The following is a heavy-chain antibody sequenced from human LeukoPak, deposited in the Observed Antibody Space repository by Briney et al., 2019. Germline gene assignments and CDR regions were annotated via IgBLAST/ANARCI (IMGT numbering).Heavy chain of an antibody. CDR2: INHSGST. D-gene: IGHD5-12*01. CDR3: ARREVGYSGYTYRSYYFDY. V-gene: IGHV4-34*01. Sequence: SETLSLTCAVYGGSFSGYYWSWIRQPPGKGLEWIGEINHSGSTNYNPSLKSRVTISVDTSKNQFSLKLSSVTAADTAVYCCARREVGYSGYTYRSYYFDYWGQGTLVTVS. CDR1: GGSFSGYY. J-gene: IGHJ4*02.